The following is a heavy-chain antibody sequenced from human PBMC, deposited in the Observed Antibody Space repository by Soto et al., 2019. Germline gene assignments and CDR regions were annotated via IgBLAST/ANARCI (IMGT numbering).Heavy chain of an antibody. Sequence: SVKVSCKASGGTFSSYAISWVRQAPGQGLEWMGGIIPIFGTANYAQKFQGRVTITADESTSTAYMELSSLRSEDTAVYYCARSPQYCSSTSCPLNNWFGPWGQGTLVTVS. D-gene: IGHD2-2*01. V-gene: IGHV1-69*13. CDR1: GGTFSSYA. CDR3: ARSPQYCSSTSCPLNNWFGP. CDR2: IIPIFGTA. J-gene: IGHJ5*02.